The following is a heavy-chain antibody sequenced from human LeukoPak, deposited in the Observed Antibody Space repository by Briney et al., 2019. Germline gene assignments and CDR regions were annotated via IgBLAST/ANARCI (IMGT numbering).Heavy chain of an antibody. Sequence: GASVKVSCKASGYTFTNYYLFWVRQAPGQGLEWMGIINPSGGSTSYAQKFQGRVTMTRDTSTSTVYMELSSLTSEDTAVYYCARSSPAYCGGDCYLDYWGQGTLVTVSS. V-gene: IGHV1-46*01. J-gene: IGHJ4*02. CDR1: GYTFTNYY. CDR2: INPSGGST. D-gene: IGHD2-21*02. CDR3: ARSSPAYCGGDCYLDY.